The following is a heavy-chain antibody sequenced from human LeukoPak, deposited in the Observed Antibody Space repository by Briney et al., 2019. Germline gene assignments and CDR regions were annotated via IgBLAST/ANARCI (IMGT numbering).Heavy chain of an antibody. V-gene: IGHV3-74*01. Sequence: GGSLRLSCIASGFTFSDYWMHWVRQAPGKGPVWVSRIISDGSSVSYVDSVKGRFTMSRDNAKNALYLQMNSLRVEDTAVYYCARDRGWRTTGYYLYHFDYWGQGTLVTLAS. D-gene: IGHD3-9*01. J-gene: IGHJ4*02. CDR2: IISDGSSV. CDR1: GFTFSDYW. CDR3: ARDRGWRTTGYYLYHFDY.